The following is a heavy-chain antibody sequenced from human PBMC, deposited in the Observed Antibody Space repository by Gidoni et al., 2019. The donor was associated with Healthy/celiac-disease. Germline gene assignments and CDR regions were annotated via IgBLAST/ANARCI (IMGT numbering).Heavy chain of an antibody. Sequence: QLQLQQWGAGLSKPSETLPLTCAVYGGSFSGYYWRWFRPPPGTGLEWIGEINHRGRTNYNPALKSRVTISVDTYKNQCSLKLSSVTAADTAVYYCARRTPGYCSSTSCCTGGLDYWGQGTLVTVSS. V-gene: IGHV4-34*01. CDR2: INHRGRT. CDR3: ARRTPGYCSSTSCCTGGLDY. J-gene: IGHJ4*02. CDR1: GGSFSGYY. D-gene: IGHD2-2*02.